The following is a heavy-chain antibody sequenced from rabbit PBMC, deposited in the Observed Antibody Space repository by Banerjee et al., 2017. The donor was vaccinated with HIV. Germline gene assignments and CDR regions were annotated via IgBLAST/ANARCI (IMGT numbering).Heavy chain of an antibody. CDR3: ARGDYSIYGYDLYGYVTPFDP. J-gene: IGHJ2*01. D-gene: IGHD6-1*01. CDR2: MSTSSGST. Sequence: QSLEESGGDLVKPEGSLTLTCTASGFSFSGSYYMCWVRRAPGKGLEWIGCMSTSSGSTYYASWAKGRFTISKTSSTTVTLQMTSLTAADTAIYFCARGDYSIYGYDLYGYVTPFDPWGPGTLVTVS. V-gene: IGHV1S40*01. CDR1: GFSFSGSYY.